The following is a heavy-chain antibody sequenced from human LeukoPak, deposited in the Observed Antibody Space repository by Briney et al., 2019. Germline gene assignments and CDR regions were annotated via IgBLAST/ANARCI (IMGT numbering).Heavy chain of an antibody. Sequence: GGSLRLSCAASGFTFSSYSMNWVRQAPGKGLEWVAVISYDGSNKYYADSVKGRFTISRDNSKNTLYLQMNSLRAEDTAVYYCAKDLPPIAVAVFFDYWGQGTLVTVSS. CDR3: AKDLPPIAVAVFFDY. CDR2: ISYDGSNK. J-gene: IGHJ4*02. CDR1: GFTFSSYS. V-gene: IGHV3-30*18. D-gene: IGHD6-19*01.